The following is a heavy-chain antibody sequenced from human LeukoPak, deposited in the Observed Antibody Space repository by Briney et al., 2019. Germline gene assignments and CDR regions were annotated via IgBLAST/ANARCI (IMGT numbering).Heavy chain of an antibody. Sequence: KSGGSFRLSCAASGFTFSNAWMNWVRQAPGKGLEWVGHIKSKTDGGTTDYAAPVKGRFTISRDDSKNTMYLQMNSLETEDTALYYCATYSGSASTGFYFGDWGQGTLVTVSS. CDR2: IKSKTDGGTT. J-gene: IGHJ4*02. D-gene: IGHD2-15*01. V-gene: IGHV3-15*01. CDR1: GFTFSNAW. CDR3: ATYSGSASTGFYFGD.